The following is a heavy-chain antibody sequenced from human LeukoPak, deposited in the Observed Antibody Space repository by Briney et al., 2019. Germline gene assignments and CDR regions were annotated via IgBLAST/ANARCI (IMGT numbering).Heavy chain of an antibody. J-gene: IGHJ6*03. CDR2: INPSGGST. V-gene: IGHV1-46*01. Sequence: ASVKVSCKASGYTFTSYYMHWVRQAPGQGLEWMGTINPSGGSTSYAQKFQGRVTMTRDMSTSTAYMELSSLRSEDTAVYYCAKEEEDVGGHYMDVWGKGTTVTVSS. D-gene: IGHD2-15*01. CDR1: GYTFTSYY. CDR3: AKEEEDVGGHYMDV.